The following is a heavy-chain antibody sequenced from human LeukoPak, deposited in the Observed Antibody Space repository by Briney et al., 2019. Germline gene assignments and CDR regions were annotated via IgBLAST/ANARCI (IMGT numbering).Heavy chain of an antibody. D-gene: IGHD3-10*01. CDR3: ASYGPRGFDY. Sequence: GGSLRLSCAASGFTFSSYSMNWVRQAPGKGLEWVSSISSSSSYIYYADTVKGRFTISRDNAKNSLYLQMNSLRAEDTAVYYCASYGPRGFDYWGQGTLVTVSS. CDR2: ISSSSSYI. CDR1: GFTFSSYS. J-gene: IGHJ4*02. V-gene: IGHV3-21*01.